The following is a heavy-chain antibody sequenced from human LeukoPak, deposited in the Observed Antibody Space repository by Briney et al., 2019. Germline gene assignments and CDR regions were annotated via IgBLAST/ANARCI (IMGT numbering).Heavy chain of an antibody. Sequence: QTGGSLRLSCAASGFTVSSNYMSWVRQAPGKGLEWVSVIYSGNSTYYADSVKGRFTISRDNSKNTLYLQMNSLRAEDTAVYYCARVGIAVAGNPPFYYYYYMDVWGKGTTVTVSS. J-gene: IGHJ6*03. D-gene: IGHD6-19*01. CDR1: GFTVSSNY. CDR2: IYSGNST. CDR3: ARVGIAVAGNPPFYYYYYMDV. V-gene: IGHV3-66*02.